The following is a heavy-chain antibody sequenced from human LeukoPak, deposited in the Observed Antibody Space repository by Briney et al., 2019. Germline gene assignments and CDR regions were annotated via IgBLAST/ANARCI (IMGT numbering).Heavy chain of an antibody. V-gene: IGHV4-59*01. CDR1: GGSINGTY. CDR2: VFYTGST. D-gene: IGHD6-19*01. CDR3: ARAVAMAGTFKIDF. Sequence: SETLSLTCSVSGGSINGTYWTWLRQPPGKGLDYIGHVFYTGSTNYSPSLKSRVTISIDTSKSHFSLQLTSVTAADTAVYYCARAVAMAGTFKIDFWGQGTLVTVSS. J-gene: IGHJ4*02.